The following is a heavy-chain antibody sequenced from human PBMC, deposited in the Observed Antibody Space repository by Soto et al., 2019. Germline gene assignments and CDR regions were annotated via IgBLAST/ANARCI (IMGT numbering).Heavy chain of an antibody. D-gene: IGHD3-10*01. CDR2: MYQSGSA. CDR3: AGGPKLLWNYFDH. J-gene: IGHJ4*02. CDR1: GYSISNGYY. Sequence: PSETVSLTCTVSGYSISNGYYWGWIRQPPGKGLEWIGSMYQSGSAYYNPSLKSRVTISLDTSKNQVSLKLSSVTAADTAVYYCAGGPKLLWNYFDHWGQGSLVTVSS. V-gene: IGHV4-38-2*02.